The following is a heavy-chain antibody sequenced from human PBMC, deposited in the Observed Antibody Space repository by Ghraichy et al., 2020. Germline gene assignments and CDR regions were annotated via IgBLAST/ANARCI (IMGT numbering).Heavy chain of an antibody. V-gene: IGHV1-69*13. Sequence: SVKVSCKASKASGGTFTSYAVSWVRQAPGQGLEWMGGIIPIFGTPNYAQKFQGRVTITADESTSTAYMELSSLRAEDTAVYYCARDYYDSSGYYHLRYWGQGTLVTVSS. CDR3: ARDYYDSSGYYHLRY. D-gene: IGHD3-22*01. CDR2: IIPIFGTP. CDR1: GGTFTSYA. J-gene: IGHJ4*02.